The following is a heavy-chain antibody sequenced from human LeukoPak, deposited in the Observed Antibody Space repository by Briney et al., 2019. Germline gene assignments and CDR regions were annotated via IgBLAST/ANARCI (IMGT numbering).Heavy chain of an antibody. Sequence: GGSLRLSCAASGFTFSSYAMSWVRQAPGKGLEWVSSISSSSSYIYYADSVKGRFTISRDNAKNSLYLQMNSLRAEDTAVYYCARSWGFGEAEYWGQGTLVTVSS. D-gene: IGHD3-10*01. V-gene: IGHV3-21*01. CDR3: ARSWGFGEAEY. J-gene: IGHJ4*02. CDR2: ISSSSSYI. CDR1: GFTFSSYA.